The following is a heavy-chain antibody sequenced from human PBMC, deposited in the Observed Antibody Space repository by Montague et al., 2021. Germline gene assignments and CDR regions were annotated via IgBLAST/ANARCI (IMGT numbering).Heavy chain of an antibody. J-gene: IGHJ4*02. Sequence: FLSLSCAASGFTFDDYAMHWVRQAPGKGLEWVSGISWNSGNIGYADSVKGRFTISRDNAKNSLYLQMNSLRAEDTALYYCAKDETRGYSYGTPDYWGQGTLVTVSS. CDR3: AKDETRGYSYGTPDY. D-gene: IGHD5-18*01. CDR1: GFTFDDYA. CDR2: ISWNSGNI. V-gene: IGHV3-9*01.